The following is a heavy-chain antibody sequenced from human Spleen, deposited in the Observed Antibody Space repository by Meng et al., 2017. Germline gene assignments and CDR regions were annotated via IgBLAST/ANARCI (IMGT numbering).Heavy chain of an antibody. CDR3: TRDHGPHTTMRKRWFDP. J-gene: IGHJ5*02. CDR2: VYISGST. CDR1: GVSISGYY. Sequence: SETLSLTCTVSGVSISGYYWSWIRQPAGKGLEWIWRVYISGSTTYNPSLKSRVTISVDTSKNQFYLKLTSVTAADTAVYYCTRDHGPHTTMRKRWFDPWGQGTLVTVSS. V-gene: IGHV4-4*07. D-gene: IGHD2/OR15-2a*01.